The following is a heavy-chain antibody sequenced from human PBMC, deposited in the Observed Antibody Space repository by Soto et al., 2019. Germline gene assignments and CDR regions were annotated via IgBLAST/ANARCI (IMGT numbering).Heavy chain of an antibody. CDR1: GFTFSTYD. Sequence: EVQLVESGGGVVQPGGSLRLSCAASGFTFSTYDMHWVRQRPGKGLEWVSLIGTAGDTYFPESVKGRFTVSRENAKNSFYLQMNNLKAGDTAVYYCARDAGYDGLDVWGRGTTVIVSS. CDR3: ARDAGYDGLDV. CDR2: IGTAGDT. V-gene: IGHV3-13*01. J-gene: IGHJ6*02.